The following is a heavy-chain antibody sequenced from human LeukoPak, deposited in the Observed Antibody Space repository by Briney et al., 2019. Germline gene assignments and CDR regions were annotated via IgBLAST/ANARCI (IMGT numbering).Heavy chain of an antibody. D-gene: IGHD6-19*01. CDR1: GYTFTSYN. J-gene: IGHJ6*02. CDR3: ARDIVGAGTINSYYYGMDV. CDR2: INPSGGST. V-gene: IGHV1-46*01. Sequence: ASVKVSCKASGYTFTSYNMHWVRQATGQGLEWMGIINPSGGSTSYAQKFQGRVTMTRDTSTSTVYMELSSLRSEDTAVYYCARDIVGAGTINSYYYGMDVRGQGITVTVSS.